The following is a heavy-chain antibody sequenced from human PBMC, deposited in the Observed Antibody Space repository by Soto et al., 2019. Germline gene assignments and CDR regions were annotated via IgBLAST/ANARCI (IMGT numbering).Heavy chain of an antibody. J-gene: IGHJ6*02. V-gene: IGHV4-34*01. CDR2: ITHSGSS. CDR3: ARGRGFCSGGSCYAYYGMDV. D-gene: IGHD2-15*01. CDR1: GGSFSGFY. Sequence: SSETLSLTCAVYGGSFSGFYWSWIRQTPGKGLEWIGEITHSGSSNYNPSLKSRVTILVDTSKNQFSLKMSSVTAADTAVFYCARGRGFCSGGSCYAYYGMDVWGQGTTVTVSS.